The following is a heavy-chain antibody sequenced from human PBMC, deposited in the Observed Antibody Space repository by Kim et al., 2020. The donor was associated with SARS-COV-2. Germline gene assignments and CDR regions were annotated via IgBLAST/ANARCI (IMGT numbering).Heavy chain of an antibody. V-gene: IGHV5-51*01. Sequence: GESLKISCGGSGYMFSNYWIAWVRQMPGKGLEWMGIVYPGDSDTRYSPSFQGQVTISADKSITTAYVQWSSLKALDTAMYYCARQRYCGGDCYSIDAFDIWGQGTMVTVSS. J-gene: IGHJ3*02. CDR3: ARQRYCGGDCYSIDAFDI. CDR2: VYPGDSDT. CDR1: GYMFSNYW. D-gene: IGHD2-21*02.